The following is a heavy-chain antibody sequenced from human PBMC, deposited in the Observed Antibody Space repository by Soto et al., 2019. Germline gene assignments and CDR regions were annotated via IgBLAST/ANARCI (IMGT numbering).Heavy chain of an antibody. D-gene: IGHD3-10*01. Sequence: GESLKISCAASGFTFSSYGMHWVRQAPGKGLEWVAVIWYDGSNKYYADSVKGRFTISRDNSKNTLYLQMNSLRAEDTAVYYCAREERFGELPYYYYGMDVWGQGTTVTVSS. CDR1: GFTFSSYG. CDR3: AREERFGELPYYYYGMDV. V-gene: IGHV3-33*01. CDR2: IWYDGSNK. J-gene: IGHJ6*02.